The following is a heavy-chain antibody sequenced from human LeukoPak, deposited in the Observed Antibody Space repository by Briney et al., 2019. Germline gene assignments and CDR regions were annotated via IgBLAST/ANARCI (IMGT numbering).Heavy chain of an antibody. V-gene: IGHV3-21*01. CDR1: GFTFNSYG. D-gene: IGHD5-18*01. J-gene: IGHJ4*02. CDR3: AREGYIYGFDY. Sequence: GRSLRLSCAASGFTFNSYGMHWVRQAPGKGLEWVSSISSSSSSIYYADSVKGRFTISRDNSKNSVFLQMNSLRAEDTAVYYCAREGYIYGFDYWGQGTLVTVSS. CDR2: ISSSSSSI.